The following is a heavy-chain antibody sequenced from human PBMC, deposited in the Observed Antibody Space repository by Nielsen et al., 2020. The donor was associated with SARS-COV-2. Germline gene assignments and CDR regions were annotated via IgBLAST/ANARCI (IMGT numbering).Heavy chain of an antibody. V-gene: IGHV1-46*01. CDR3: ARGGLVVVDSFDY. CDR1: GYTFTSHY. Sequence: ASVKVSCKTSGYTFTSHYVHWVRQAPGQGLEWMGLINSSCGRTICAQMFQGRVTVTRDTSTSTVYMELSSLRSEDTAVYYCARGGLVVVDSFDYWGQGTLVTVSS. J-gene: IGHJ4*02. CDR2: INSSCGRT. D-gene: IGHD2-15*01.